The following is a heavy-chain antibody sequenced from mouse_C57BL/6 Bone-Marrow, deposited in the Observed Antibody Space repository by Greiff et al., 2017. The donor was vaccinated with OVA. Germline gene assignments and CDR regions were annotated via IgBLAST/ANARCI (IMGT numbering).Heavy chain of an antibody. CDR3: ARSEDYYGSPYFDY. J-gene: IGHJ2*01. V-gene: IGHV3-1*01. CDR2: ISYSGST. D-gene: IGHD1-1*01. CDR1: GYSITSGYD. Sequence: VQLQQSGPGMVKPSQSLSLTCTVTGYSITSGYDWHWIRHFPGNKLEWMGYISYSGSTNYNPSLKSRISITHDTSKNHFFLKLNSVTTEDTATYYCARSEDYYGSPYFDYWGQGTTLTVSS.